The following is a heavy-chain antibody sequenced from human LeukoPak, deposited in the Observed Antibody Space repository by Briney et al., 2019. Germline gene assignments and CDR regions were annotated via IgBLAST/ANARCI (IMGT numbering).Heavy chain of an antibody. V-gene: IGHV3-43*02. D-gene: IGHD1-26*01. Sequence: GGSLRLSCAASGFTFDDYAMHWVRQAPGKGLEWVSIISGDGGSTYYADSVKGRFTISRDNSKNSLYLQMNSLRTEDTALYYCAKECGGSYSPAFCGVDYWGQGTLVTVSS. CDR1: GFTFDDYA. CDR2: ISGDGGST. CDR3: AKECGGSYSPAFCGVDY. J-gene: IGHJ4*02.